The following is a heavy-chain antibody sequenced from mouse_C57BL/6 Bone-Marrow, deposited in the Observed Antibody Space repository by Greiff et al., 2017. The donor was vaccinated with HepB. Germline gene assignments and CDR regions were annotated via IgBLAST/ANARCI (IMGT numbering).Heavy chain of an antibody. CDR3: AFYDYDYFDY. Sequence: VQLQPSGAELARPGASVKMSCKASGYTFTSYTMHWVKQRPGQGLEWIGYINPSSGYTKYNQKFKDKATLTADKSSSTAYMQLSSLTSEDSAVYYCAFYDYDYFDYWGQGTTLTVSS. CDR2: INPSSGYT. D-gene: IGHD2-4*01. CDR1: GYTFTSYT. V-gene: IGHV1-4*01. J-gene: IGHJ2*01.